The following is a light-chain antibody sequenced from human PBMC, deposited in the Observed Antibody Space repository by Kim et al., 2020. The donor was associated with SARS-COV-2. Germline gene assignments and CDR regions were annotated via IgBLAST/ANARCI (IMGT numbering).Light chain of an antibody. CDR2: EDN. CDR1: SGSIASNY. Sequence: NFMLTQPHSVSESPGKTVTISCTGSSGSIASNYVQWYQQRPGSPPTTVIYEDNQRPSGVPDRFSGSIDSSSNSASLTISGLKTEDEADYYCQSYDSSNSWVFGGGTQLTVL. V-gene: IGLV6-57*02. CDR3: QSYDSSNSWV. J-gene: IGLJ3*02.